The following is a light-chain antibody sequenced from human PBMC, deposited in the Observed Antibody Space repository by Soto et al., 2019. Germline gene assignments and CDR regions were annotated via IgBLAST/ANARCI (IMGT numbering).Light chain of an antibody. CDR3: QQYGGSPLVT. CDR1: QSVTNNY. J-gene: IGKJ4*01. CDR2: GAS. Sequence: EVVLTQSPGTLSLSPGERATLSCRASQSVTNNYLAWYQQKPGQAPRLLIYGASTRATGIPDRFSGSGSGTDFTITVSRLEPEDSAVYYCQQYGGSPLVTFGGGTKVEIK. V-gene: IGKV3-20*01.